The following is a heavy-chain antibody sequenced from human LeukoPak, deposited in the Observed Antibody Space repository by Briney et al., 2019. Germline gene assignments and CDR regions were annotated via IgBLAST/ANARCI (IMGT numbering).Heavy chain of an antibody. J-gene: IGHJ4*02. V-gene: IGHV1-2*02. CDR3: ARDRIAVSGSDY. Sequence: ASVRVSCKTSGYSFTGYYIHWVRQAPGQGLEWMGWINPSSGASKYAEKFQSRVTMTRDTSVSTAYMELSSLRSDDTAVYYCARDRIAVSGSDYWGQGTLVTVSS. CDR1: GYSFTGYY. CDR2: INPSSGAS. D-gene: IGHD6-19*01.